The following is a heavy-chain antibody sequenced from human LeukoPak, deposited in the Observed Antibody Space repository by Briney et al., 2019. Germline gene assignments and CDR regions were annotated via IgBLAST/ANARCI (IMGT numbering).Heavy chain of an antibody. CDR1: GYTFTSYG. Sequence: ASVKVSCKASGYTFTSYGINWVRQATGQGLEWMGWMNPNSGNTGYAQKFQGRVTMTRNTSISTAYMELSSLRSEDTAVYYCARGPANYYDSSGYGANYWGQGTLVTVSS. D-gene: IGHD3-22*01. V-gene: IGHV1-8*01. J-gene: IGHJ4*02. CDR3: ARGPANYYDSSGYGANY. CDR2: MNPNSGNT.